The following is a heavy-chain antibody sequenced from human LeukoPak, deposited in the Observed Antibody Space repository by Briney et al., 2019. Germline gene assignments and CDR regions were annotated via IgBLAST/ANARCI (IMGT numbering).Heavy chain of an antibody. D-gene: IGHD1-26*01. Sequence: PSETLSLTCTVSGDSMDSSTYFWGWIRQSPGKGLEWIATIYHSGDTFYTPSLQSRVTISVDIIKNQFSLKVNSVAAADTAVYYCARRGVGASPFDFWGQGTLVTVS. CDR3: ARRGVGASPFDF. V-gene: IGHV4-39*01. CDR2: IYHSGDT. CDR1: GDSMDSSTYF. J-gene: IGHJ4*02.